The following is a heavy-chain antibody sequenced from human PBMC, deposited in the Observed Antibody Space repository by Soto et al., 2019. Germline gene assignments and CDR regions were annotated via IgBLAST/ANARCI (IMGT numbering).Heavy chain of an antibody. CDR2: INPNSGGT. Sequence: ASVKVSCKASGYTFTGYYMHWVRQAPGQGLEWMGWINPNSGGTNYAQKFQGWVTMTRDTSISTAYMELSRLRSDDTAVYYCARENIEGFGELGNAFAIWGQGTLVTGSS. D-gene: IGHD3-10*01. CDR3: ARENIEGFGELGNAFAI. V-gene: IGHV1-2*04. J-gene: IGHJ3*02. CDR1: GYTFTGYY.